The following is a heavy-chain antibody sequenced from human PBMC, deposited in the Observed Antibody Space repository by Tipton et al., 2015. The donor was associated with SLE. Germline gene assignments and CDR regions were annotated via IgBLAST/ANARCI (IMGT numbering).Heavy chain of an antibody. CDR3: ARSSIAASFDY. Sequence: TLSLTCTVSGGSISSYYWSWIWQPPGKGLEWIGYIYYSGSTNYNPSLKSRVTISVDTSKNQFSLKLSSVTAADTAVYYCARSSIAASFDYWGQGTLVTVSS. V-gene: IGHV4-59*08. CDR2: IYYSGST. D-gene: IGHD6-6*01. J-gene: IGHJ4*02. CDR1: GGSISSYY.